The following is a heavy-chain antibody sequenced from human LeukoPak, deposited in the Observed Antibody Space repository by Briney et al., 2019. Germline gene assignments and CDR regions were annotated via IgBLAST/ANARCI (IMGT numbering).Heavy chain of an antibody. Sequence: GGSLRLSCVASGFTFSNYWMSRVRQAPGKGLEWVAVIWYDGSNKYYADSVKGRFAISRDNSKNTLYLQMNSLRAEDTAVYYCARDGDYDFWSGYYGYYYYGMDVWGQGTTVTVSS. D-gene: IGHD3-3*01. J-gene: IGHJ6*02. CDR1: GFTFSNYW. V-gene: IGHV3-33*01. CDR3: ARDGDYDFWSGYYGYYYYGMDV. CDR2: IWYDGSNK.